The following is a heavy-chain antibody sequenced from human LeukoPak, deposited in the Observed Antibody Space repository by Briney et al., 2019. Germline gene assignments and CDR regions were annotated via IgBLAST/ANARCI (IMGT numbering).Heavy chain of an antibody. CDR3: ARLSSLANIAARGRTWLDP. V-gene: IGHV4-34*01. CDR2: INHSGSA. Sequence: SETLSLTCAVYGESFSGYYWSWIRQPPGKGLEWIGEINHSGSANYNPSLKSRITISADTSKNQFSLKLSSVTAADTAVYYCARLSSLANIAARGRTWLDPWGQGSLVTVSS. D-gene: IGHD6-6*01. J-gene: IGHJ5*02. CDR1: GESFSGYY.